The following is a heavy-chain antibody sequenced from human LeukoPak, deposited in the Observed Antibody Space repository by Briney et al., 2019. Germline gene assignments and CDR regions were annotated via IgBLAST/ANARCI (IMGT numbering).Heavy chain of an antibody. CDR2: ISFDGSNK. CDR3: ARTHYYYDSSGSRPDY. J-gene: IGHJ4*02. V-gene: IGHV3-30*03. Sequence: GGSLRLSCAASGFTFSNYGMHWVRQAPGKGLEWVALISFDGSNKYYADSVKGRFTVSRDNSKNTLYLQMNSLRADDTAVYYCARTHYYYDSSGSRPDYWGQGTLVTVSS. D-gene: IGHD3-22*01. CDR1: GFTFSNYG.